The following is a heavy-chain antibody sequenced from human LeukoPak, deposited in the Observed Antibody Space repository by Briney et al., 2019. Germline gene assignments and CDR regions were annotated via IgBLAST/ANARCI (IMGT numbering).Heavy chain of an antibody. CDR1: GGSISSYY. V-gene: IGHV4-59*01. J-gene: IGHJ4*02. Sequence: PSETLSLTCTVSGGSISSYYWSWIRQPPGKGLEWIGYIYYSGSTNYNPSLKSRVTISVDTSKNQFSLKLSSVTAADTAVYYCAREPGIGYSSGWYGEVGYFDYWGQGTLVTVSS. D-gene: IGHD6-19*01. CDR2: IYYSGST. CDR3: AREPGIGYSSGWYGEVGYFDY.